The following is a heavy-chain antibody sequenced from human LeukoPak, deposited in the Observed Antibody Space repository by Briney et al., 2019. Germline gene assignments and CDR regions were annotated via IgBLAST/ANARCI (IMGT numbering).Heavy chain of an antibody. CDR1: GGSIRGSSYF. CDR2: FYYSGST. V-gene: IGHV4-39*01. Sequence: SETLSLTCTVSGGSIRGSSYFWGWIRQPPGKGLEWIGSFYYSGSTSYNPSLKSRVTISVDTSKNQFSLKLSSVTAADTAVYYRARGIRVGVSGYYFDYWGQGTLVPVSS. CDR3: ARGIRVGVSGYYFDY. D-gene: IGHD1-26*01. J-gene: IGHJ4*02.